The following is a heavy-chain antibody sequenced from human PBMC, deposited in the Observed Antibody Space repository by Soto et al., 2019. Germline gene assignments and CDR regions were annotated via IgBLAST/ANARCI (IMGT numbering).Heavy chain of an antibody. V-gene: IGHV1-3*01. CDR1: GYTFTSYG. CDR2: INAGNGNT. CDR3: ARGITLPTPLDY. J-gene: IGHJ4*02. D-gene: IGHD1-20*01. Sequence: ASVKVSCKASGYTFTSYGISWVRQAHGQRLEWMGWINAGNGNTKYSQKFQGRVTITRDTSASTAYMELSSLRSEDTAVYYCARGITLPTPLDYWGQGTLVTVSS.